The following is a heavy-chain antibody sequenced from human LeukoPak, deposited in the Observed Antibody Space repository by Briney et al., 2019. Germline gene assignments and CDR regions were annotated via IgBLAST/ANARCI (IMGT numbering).Heavy chain of an antibody. CDR1: GYSFTSYW. CDR3: ARAFRVRGVINNFGY. CDR2: IYPGDSDT. D-gene: IGHD3-10*01. Sequence: GESLKISCKGSGYSFTSYWIGWVRQMPGRGLEWMGIIYPGDSDTRYSPSFQGQVTISADKSISTAYLQWSSLKASDTAMYYCARAFRVRGVINNFGYWGQGTLVTVSS. J-gene: IGHJ4*02. V-gene: IGHV5-51*01.